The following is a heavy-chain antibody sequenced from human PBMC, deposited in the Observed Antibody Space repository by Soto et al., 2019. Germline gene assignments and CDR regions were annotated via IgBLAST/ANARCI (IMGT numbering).Heavy chain of an antibody. Sequence: GGSLRLSCAASGFTFSNAWMSWVRQAPGKGLEWVGRIKSKTDGGTTAGAAPVKGRFTVSRDDSKNTQYLQMNNLQTEDTAVYYCTTERRYSSSWYFDYWGQGTLVTVSS. CDR1: GFTFSNAW. CDR2: IKSKTDGGTT. V-gene: IGHV3-15*01. D-gene: IGHD6-13*01. CDR3: TTERRYSSSWYFDY. J-gene: IGHJ4*02.